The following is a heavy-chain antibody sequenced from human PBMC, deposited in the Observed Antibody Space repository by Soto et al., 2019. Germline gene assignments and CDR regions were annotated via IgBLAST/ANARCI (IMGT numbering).Heavy chain of an antibody. Sequence: GASVKVSCKASGYTFTSYYMHWVRQAPGQGLEWMGIINPSGGSTSYAQKFQGRVTMTRDTSTSTVYMELSSLRSEDTAVYYCARDIGSDYDFWSGYSSFDYWGQGTLVTVSS. D-gene: IGHD3-3*01. J-gene: IGHJ4*02. V-gene: IGHV1-46*01. CDR2: INPSGGST. CDR1: GYTFTSYY. CDR3: ARDIGSDYDFWSGYSSFDY.